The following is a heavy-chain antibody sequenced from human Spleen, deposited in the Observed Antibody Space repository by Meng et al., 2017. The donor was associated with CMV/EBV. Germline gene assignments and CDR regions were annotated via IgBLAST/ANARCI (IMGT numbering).Heavy chain of an antibody. CDR1: GFTFDDYA. J-gene: IGHJ4*02. CDR3: ARDCFGREDY. Sequence: GGSLRLSCAASGFTFDDYAMHWVRQAPGKGLEWVSGISWNSGSIGYADSVKGRFTISRDNAKNTVYLQMNSLRVEDTAVYYCARDCFGREDYWGQGTLVTVSS. V-gene: IGHV3-9*01. D-gene: IGHD3-10*01. CDR2: ISWNSGSI.